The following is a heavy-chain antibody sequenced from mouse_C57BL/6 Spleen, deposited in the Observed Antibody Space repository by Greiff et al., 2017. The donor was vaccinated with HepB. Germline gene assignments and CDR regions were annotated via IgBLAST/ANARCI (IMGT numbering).Heavy chain of an antibody. J-gene: IGHJ2*01. CDR2: ISYDGSN. D-gene: IGHD6-1*01. V-gene: IGHV3-6*01. CDR1: GYSITSGYY. Sequence: EVHLVESGPGLVKPSQSLSLTCSVTGYSITSGYYWNWIRQFPGNKLEWMGYISYDGSNNYNPSLKNRISITRDTSKNQFFLKLNSVTTEDTATYYCARDRQDYFDYWGQGTTLTVSS. CDR3: ARDRQDYFDY.